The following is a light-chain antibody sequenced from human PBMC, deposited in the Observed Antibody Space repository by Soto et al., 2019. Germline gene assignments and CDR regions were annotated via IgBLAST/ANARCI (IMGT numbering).Light chain of an antibody. CDR1: QSSSSSY. V-gene: IGKV3-20*01. J-gene: IGKJ1*01. CDR3: QHYGNSPSLT. CDR2: GAS. Sequence: EIVLTQSPGTLSLSPGERATLSCRTSQSSSSSYLAWYQQKPGQAPRLLIYGASSRATGIPDRFSGSGSGTDFTLSISRLEPEDFAVYYCQHYGNSPSLTFGQGTKVEIK.